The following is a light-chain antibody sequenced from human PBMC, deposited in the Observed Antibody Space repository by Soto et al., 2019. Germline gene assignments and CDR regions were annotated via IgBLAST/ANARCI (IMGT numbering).Light chain of an antibody. J-gene: IGKJ4*01. Sequence: EIVLTQSPATLSLSPGERATLSCKASQSVNSYLAWYQQKPGQAPRLLIYDASNMATGIPARFSCSGSGTDFALTISSIAPEDFAVYYCQKRTNWHPKLTVGGGSKVVIK. CDR2: DAS. V-gene: IGKV3-11*01. CDR1: QSVNSY. CDR3: QKRTNWHPKLT.